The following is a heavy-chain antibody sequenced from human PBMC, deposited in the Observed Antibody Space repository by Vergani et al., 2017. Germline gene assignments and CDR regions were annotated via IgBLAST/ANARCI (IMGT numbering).Heavy chain of an antibody. Sequence: QVQLVQSGAEVKKPGSSVKVSCKASGGTFSSYAISWVRQAPGQGLEWMGRIIPIFGTANYAKKFQGRVTITADESTSTAYMELSSLSSEDTAVYYCARVPRSYSYGSYFDYWGQGTLVTVSS. V-gene: IGHV1-69*13. CDR3: ARVPRSYSYGSYFDY. J-gene: IGHJ4*02. CDR1: GGTFSSYA. CDR2: IIPIFGTA. D-gene: IGHD5-18*01.